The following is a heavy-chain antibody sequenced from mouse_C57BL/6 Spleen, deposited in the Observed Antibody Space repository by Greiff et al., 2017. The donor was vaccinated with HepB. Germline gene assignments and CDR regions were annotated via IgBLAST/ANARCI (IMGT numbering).Heavy chain of an antibody. Sequence: VKLMDSGPELVKPGASVKISCKASGYAFSSSWMNWVKQRPGKGLEWIGRIYPGDGDTNYNGKFKGKATLTADKSSSTAYMQLSSLTSEDSAVYFCAREAITTVVANYFDYWGQGTTLTVSS. CDR1: GYAFSSSW. J-gene: IGHJ2*01. D-gene: IGHD1-1*01. CDR3: AREAITTVVANYFDY. CDR2: IYPGDGDT. V-gene: IGHV1-82*01.